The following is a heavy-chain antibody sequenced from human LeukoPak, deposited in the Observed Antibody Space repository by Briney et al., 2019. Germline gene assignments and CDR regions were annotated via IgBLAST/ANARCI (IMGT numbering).Heavy chain of an antibody. V-gene: IGHV1-18*01. CDR3: ARYCGGDCYPFDY. J-gene: IGHJ4*02. D-gene: IGHD2-21*02. Sequence: ASVKVSCKASGFTFTSSAMQWVRQAPGQGLEWMGWIRVYNGKTDYAQKLQSRVTMTTDTSTSTAYMELRSLRSDDTAAYYCARYCGGDCYPFDYWGQGTLVTVSS. CDR1: GFTFTSSA. CDR2: IRVYNGKT.